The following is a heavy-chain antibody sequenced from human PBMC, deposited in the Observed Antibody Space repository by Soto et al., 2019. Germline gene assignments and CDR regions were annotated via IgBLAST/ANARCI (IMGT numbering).Heavy chain of an antibody. V-gene: IGHV4-34*01. Sequence: SETLSLTCAVYGGSFSGYYWSWIRQPPGKGLEWIGEINHSGSTNYNPSLKSRVTISVDTSKNQFSLKLSSVTAADTAVYYCARGLGSSSSWFWNWFDPWGQGTLVTVSS. CDR3: ARGLGSSSSWFWNWFDP. D-gene: IGHD6-6*01. J-gene: IGHJ5*02. CDR1: GGSFSGYY. CDR2: INHSGST.